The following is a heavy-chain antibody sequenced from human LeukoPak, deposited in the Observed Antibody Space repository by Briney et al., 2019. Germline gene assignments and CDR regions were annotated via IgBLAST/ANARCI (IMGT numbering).Heavy chain of an antibody. D-gene: IGHD2-15*01. Sequence: SETLSLTCTVSGGSISSGDYYWSWIRQPPGKGLEWIGYIYYSGSTYYNPSLKSRVTISVDTSKNQFSLKLSSVTAADTAVYYCAREDIVVVVAATETVYYYYGMDVWRQGTTVTVSS. V-gene: IGHV4-30-4*01. CDR1: GGSISSGDYY. J-gene: IGHJ6*02. CDR3: AREDIVVVVAATETVYYYYGMDV. CDR2: IYYSGST.